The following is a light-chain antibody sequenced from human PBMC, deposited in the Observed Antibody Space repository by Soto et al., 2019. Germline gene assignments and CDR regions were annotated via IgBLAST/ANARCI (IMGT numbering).Light chain of an antibody. CDR3: GTWDTSLFVWV. Sequence: QSVLTQPPSASAAPGQTVTISCSGTNSNIGKNFVSWYRQSPGTAPNLLLYDNDKRPSGIPDRFTGSRIDTSATLVISGLQTGDEADYYCGTWDTSLFVWVFGGGTKLTVL. V-gene: IGLV1-51*01. J-gene: IGLJ3*02. CDR1: NSNIGKNF. CDR2: DND.